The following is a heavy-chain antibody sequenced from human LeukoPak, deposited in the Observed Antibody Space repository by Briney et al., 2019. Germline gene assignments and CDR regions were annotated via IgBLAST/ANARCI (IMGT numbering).Heavy chain of an antibody. CDR2: IKSKSDGGTP. CDR3: ATGGFRTSRFDY. V-gene: IGHV3-15*01. Sequence: GGSLRLSCAASGFTFSDAWMGWVRQAPGKGLERVGLIKSKSDGGTPDYAAPVKGRFTISRDDSKNTLYLQMDSLKTEDTAVYRCATGGFRTSRFDYWGQGTLVTVSS. J-gene: IGHJ4*02. D-gene: IGHD3-16*01. CDR1: GFTFSDAW.